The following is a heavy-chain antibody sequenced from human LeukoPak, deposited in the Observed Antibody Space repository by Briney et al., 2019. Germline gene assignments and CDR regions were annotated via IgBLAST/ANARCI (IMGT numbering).Heavy chain of an antibody. CDR2: IYYSGST. J-gene: IGHJ4*02. CDR3: ARDATGQSDFDY. V-gene: IGHV4-39*07. D-gene: IGHD4-17*01. Sequence: PSETLSLTCTVSGGSISSSSYYWGWIRQPPGKGLERIGSIYYSGSTYYNPSLKSRVTISVDTSKNQFSLKLCSVTAADTAVYYCARDATGQSDFDYWGQGTLVTV. CDR1: GGSISSSSYY.